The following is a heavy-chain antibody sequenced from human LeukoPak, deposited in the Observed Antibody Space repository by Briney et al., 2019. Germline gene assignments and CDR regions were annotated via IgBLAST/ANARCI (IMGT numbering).Heavy chain of an antibody. CDR1: GGSITRNY. D-gene: IGHD5-12*01. CDR2: IFHSGGS. Sequence: SETLSLTCSVSGGSITRNYWSWLRQPPGKGPEWIGNIFHSGGSNYSPSLKRRVTMSVDTSKNQLSLHLRSVTAADTAVYYCASHELLGSITPETPFDPGSQGTLVTVSS. V-gene: IGHV4-59*08. CDR3: ASHELLGSITPETPFDP. J-gene: IGHJ5*02.